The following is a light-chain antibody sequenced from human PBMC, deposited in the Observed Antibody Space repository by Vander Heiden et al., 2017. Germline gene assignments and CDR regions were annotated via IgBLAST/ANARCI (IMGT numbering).Light chain of an antibody. CDR1: QSVSSN. V-gene: IGKV3-15*01. CDR3: QQYNNWPPLT. J-gene: IGKJ4*01. Sequence: EIVMTQSPATLSVSPGERATLSCRASQSVSSNLAWYQQKPGPAPRLLIYGASTSATGIPARFSGSGSGTEFTLTISSLQSEDFAVYYCQQYNNWPPLTFGGGTKVEIK. CDR2: GAS.